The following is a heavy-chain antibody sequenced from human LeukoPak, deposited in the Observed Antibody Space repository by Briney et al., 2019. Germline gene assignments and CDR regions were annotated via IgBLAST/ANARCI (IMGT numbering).Heavy chain of an antibody. V-gene: IGHV3-74*01. J-gene: IGHJ3*02. CDR2: INAAGMSS. CDR1: GFSFELHW. Sequence: PGGSLRLSCAASGFSFELHWMHWVRQAPGKGLVWVSRINAAGMSSDYADSAKGRFTISRDNANNMLYLQIHSLGAEDTAVYYCARAYSDVGDAFDIWGQGTMVTVPS. D-gene: IGHD4-11*01. CDR3: ARAYSDVGDAFDI.